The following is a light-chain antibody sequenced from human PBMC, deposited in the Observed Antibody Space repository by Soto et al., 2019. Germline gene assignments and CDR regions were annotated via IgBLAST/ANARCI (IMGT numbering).Light chain of an antibody. CDR2: EVN. Sequence: QSVLTQPASVSGSPGQSITISCTGTSRDVGAFNYVSWYQQHPDKAPKLLISEVNNRPSGVSHRFSGSKSGNTASLTISGLQAEDEADYYCSSYTSSSTPYVFGTGTKLTVL. J-gene: IGLJ1*01. CDR3: SSYTSSSTPYV. V-gene: IGLV2-14*01. CDR1: SRDVGAFNY.